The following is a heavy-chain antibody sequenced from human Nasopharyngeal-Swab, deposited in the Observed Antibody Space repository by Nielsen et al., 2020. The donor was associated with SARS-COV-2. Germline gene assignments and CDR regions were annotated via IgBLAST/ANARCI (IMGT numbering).Heavy chain of an antibody. J-gene: IGHJ4*02. V-gene: IGHV3-30*03. CDR1: GFTFSSYA. CDR2: ISSDGSDK. CDR3: ARDSSGYYYPDY. D-gene: IGHD3-22*01. Sequence: GESLKISCATSGFTFSSYAMHWVRQAPGKGLEWVAVISSDGSDKFYADSVKGRFSISRDTSRSAVYLQMNSLRAEDTAVYYCARDSSGYYYPDYWGQGTLVTVSS.